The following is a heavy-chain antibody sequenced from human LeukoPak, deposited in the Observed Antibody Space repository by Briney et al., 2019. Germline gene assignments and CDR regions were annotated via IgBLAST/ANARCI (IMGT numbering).Heavy chain of an antibody. CDR3: AKDRRFGELLYFDP. J-gene: IGHJ5*02. V-gene: IGHV3-23*01. CDR2: ISGSGGST. Sequence: GGSLRLSCAASGFTFSSYAMSWVRRAPGKGLEWVSAISGSGGSTYYADSVKGRFTISRDNSKNTLYLQMNSLRAEDTAVYYCAKDRRFGELLYFDPWGQGTLVTVSS. D-gene: IGHD3-10*01. CDR1: GFTFSSYA.